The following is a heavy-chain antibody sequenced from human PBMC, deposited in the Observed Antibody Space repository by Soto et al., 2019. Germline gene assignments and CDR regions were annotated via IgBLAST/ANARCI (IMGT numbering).Heavy chain of an antibody. CDR2: IYYSGST. CDR1: GGSISSGGYY. V-gene: IGHV4-31*03. J-gene: IGHJ3*02. CDR3: ARDQQGISAFDI. Sequence: PSETLSLTCTVSGGSISSGGYYWSWIRQHPGKGLEWIGYIYYSGSTYYNPSLKSRVTISVDTSKNQFSLKLSSVTAADTAVYYCARDQQGISAFDIWGQGTMVTVSS. D-gene: IGHD7-27*01.